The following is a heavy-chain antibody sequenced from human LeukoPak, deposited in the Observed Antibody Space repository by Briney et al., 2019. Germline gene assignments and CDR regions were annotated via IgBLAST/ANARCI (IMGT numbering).Heavy chain of an antibody. J-gene: IGHJ5*02. CDR2: ISQDGSEK. CDR3: ARGRNERDCSVGSCYSRAWFDP. V-gene: IGHV3-7*01. CDR1: GFTFSSYW. Sequence: GGSLRLSCAASGFTFSSYWMNWVRQAPGKGLEWVANISQDGSEKYYVDSVRGRFTISRDNAKNSLYLQMNSLRAEDTAVYYCARGRNERDCSVGSCYSRAWFDPWGRGTLVTVSS. D-gene: IGHD2-15*01.